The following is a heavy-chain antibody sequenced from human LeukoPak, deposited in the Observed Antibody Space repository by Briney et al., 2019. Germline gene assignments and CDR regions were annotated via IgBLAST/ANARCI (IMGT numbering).Heavy chain of an antibody. CDR1: GFTFNSYS. V-gene: IGHV3-21*01. D-gene: IGHD6-19*01. CDR3: ARKSSSGWLYYYYYYYMDV. Sequence: PGGSLRLSCAASGFTFNSYSMNWVRQAPGKGLEWVSSISGSNSYIYYADSMKGRFTISRDNAKNSLYLQMNSPRAEDTAVYYCARKSSSGWLYYYYYYYMDVWGKGTTVTVSS. J-gene: IGHJ6*03. CDR2: ISGSNSYI.